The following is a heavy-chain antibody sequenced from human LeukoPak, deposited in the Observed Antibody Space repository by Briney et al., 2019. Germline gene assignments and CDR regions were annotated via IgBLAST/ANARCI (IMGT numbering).Heavy chain of an antibody. CDR2: IYYSGST. CDR3: ARDSGSYFDY. CDR1: GGSISSYY. D-gene: IGHD1-26*01. Sequence: KPSETLSLTCTVSGGSISSYYWSWIRQPPGKGLEWIGYIYYSGSTNYNPSLKSRVTISVDTSKNQFSLKLSSVTAADTAVYYCARDSGSYFDYWGQGTLVTVSS. V-gene: IGHV4-59*01. J-gene: IGHJ4*02.